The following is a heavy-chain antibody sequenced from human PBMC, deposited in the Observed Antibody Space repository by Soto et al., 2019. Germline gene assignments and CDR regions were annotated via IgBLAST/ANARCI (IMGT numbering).Heavy chain of an antibody. CDR1: GYSFTSYW. J-gene: IGHJ6*04. Sequence: GASLKISCKGSGYSFTSYWISWVRQMPGKGLEWMGRIDPSDSYTNYSPSFQGHVTISADKAIRTAYLEWSRLNASHTSMYYRARRDIVVVPAATHCYYHGMDVCDKLTTSTV. V-gene: IGHV5-10-1*01. CDR2: IDPSDSYT. D-gene: IGHD2-2*01. CDR3: ARRDIVVVPAATHCYYHGMDV.